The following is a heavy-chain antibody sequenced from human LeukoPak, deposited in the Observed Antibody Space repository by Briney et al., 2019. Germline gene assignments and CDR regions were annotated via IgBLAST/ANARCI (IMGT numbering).Heavy chain of an antibody. D-gene: IGHD6-13*01. CDR1: GFTFSSYW. CDR2: IISDGSTP. CDR3: ARDSGIR. V-gene: IGHV3-74*01. J-gene: IGHJ4*02. Sequence: GGSLRLSCVASGFTFSSYWMHWVRQTPGKGLVWVSRIISDGSTPNYADSVKGRFTISRDNAKNTLYLQMNSLRAEDTAVYYCARDSGIRWGQGTLVTVSS.